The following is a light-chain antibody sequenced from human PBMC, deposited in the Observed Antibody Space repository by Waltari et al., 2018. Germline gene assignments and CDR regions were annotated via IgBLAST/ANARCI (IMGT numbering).Light chain of an antibody. CDR2: GNN. Sequence: QSVLTQPPSASATAGQRVTIPCSGSGSNIGTNTVNWYQQVPGTAPKRGIYGNNQRPPGVPDRIPCAKSGTSGSLAISWLRSEDEADYYCSSWDGSLSGLVFGGGTRLTVL. J-gene: IGLJ2*01. CDR3: SSWDGSLSGLV. CDR1: GSNIGTNT. V-gene: IGLV1-44*01.